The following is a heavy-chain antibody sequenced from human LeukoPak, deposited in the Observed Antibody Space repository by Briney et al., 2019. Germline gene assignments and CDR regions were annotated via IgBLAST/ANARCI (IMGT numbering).Heavy chain of an antibody. D-gene: IGHD4-17*01. CDR1: GGSISSGRYY. Sequence: SETLSLTCTVSGGSISSGRYYWSWIRQPAGKGLEWIGRIYTSGSTNYNPSLKTRVPMSVPTSKNHFSRKLTSVTAADTAVYYCARHIDCRDYLWDCWGQGTLVTVSS. CDR2: IYTSGST. V-gene: IGHV4-61*02. J-gene: IGHJ4*02. CDR3: ARHIDCRDYLWDC.